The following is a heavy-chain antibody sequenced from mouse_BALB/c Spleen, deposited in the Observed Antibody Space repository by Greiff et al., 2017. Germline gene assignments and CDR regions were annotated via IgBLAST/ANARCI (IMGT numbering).Heavy chain of an antibody. V-gene: IGHV3-8*02. D-gene: IGHD1-2*01. CDR1: GDSITSGY. J-gene: IGHJ2*01. CDR3: ARRGLRPYYFDY. Sequence: EVKLQESGPSLVKPSQTLSLTCSVTGDSITSGYWNWIRKFPGNKLEYMGYISYSGSTYYNPSLKSRISITRDTSKNQYYLQMNSVTTEDTATYYCARRGLRPYYFDYWGQGTTLTVSS. CDR2: ISYSGST.